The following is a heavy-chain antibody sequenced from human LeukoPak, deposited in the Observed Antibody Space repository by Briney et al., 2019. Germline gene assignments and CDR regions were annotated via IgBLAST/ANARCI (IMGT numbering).Heavy chain of an antibody. CDR1: GGSTSSSNYY. J-gene: IGHJ4*02. CDR3: ARLGAGPTYYDFWSGYSSFYFDY. D-gene: IGHD3-3*01. CDR2: IHYSGNT. V-gene: IGHV4-39*01. Sequence: PSGTLSLTCAVSGGSTSSSNYYWGWIRQPPGTGLEWIGGIHYSGNTYYNPSLKSRVTISVDTSKNQFSLKLSSVTAADTAVYYCARLGAGPTYYDFWSGYSSFYFDYWGQGTLVTVSS.